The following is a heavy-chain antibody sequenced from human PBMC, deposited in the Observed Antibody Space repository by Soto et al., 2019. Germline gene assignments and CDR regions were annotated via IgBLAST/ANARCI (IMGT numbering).Heavy chain of an antibody. D-gene: IGHD2-2*01. Sequence: SVKVSCKASGGTFSSYAISWVRQAPGQGLEWMGGIIPIFGTANYAQKFQGRVTITADESTSTAYMELSSLRSEDTAVYYCARDRRPGSSTSCYDYWGQGTLVTVSS. J-gene: IGHJ4*02. CDR1: GGTFSSYA. V-gene: IGHV1-69*13. CDR3: ARDRRPGSSTSCYDY. CDR2: IIPIFGTA.